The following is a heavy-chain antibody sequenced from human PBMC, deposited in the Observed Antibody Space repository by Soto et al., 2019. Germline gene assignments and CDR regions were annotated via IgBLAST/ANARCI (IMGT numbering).Heavy chain of an antibody. D-gene: IGHD3-22*01. CDR1: GGTFSSYA. CDR3: ARDLGYDSSGYYFEDAFDI. Sequence: SVKVSCKASGGTFSSYAISWVRQAPGQGLEWMGGIIPIFGTANYAQKFQGRVTITADESTSTAYMELSSLRSEDTAVYYCARDLGYDSSGYYFEDAFDIWGQGTMVTVSS. J-gene: IGHJ3*02. V-gene: IGHV1-69*13. CDR2: IIPIFGTA.